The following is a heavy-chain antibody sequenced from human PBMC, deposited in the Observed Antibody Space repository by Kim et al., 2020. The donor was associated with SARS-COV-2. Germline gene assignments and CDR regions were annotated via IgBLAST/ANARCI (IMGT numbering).Heavy chain of an antibody. CDR2: LDDDGFRP. Sequence: GGSLRLSCATSGFSVSSYAMTWVRQAPGKGLEWVVSVLDDDGFRPYYADSVKGRFTISRDNSGNTLYLQMNSLRGEDTAVYYCARGAVPSNFHFYALEVWGQGTTATVSS. CDR1: GFSVSSYA. D-gene: IGHD3-16*01. CDR3: ARGAVPSNFHFYALEV. J-gene: IGHJ6*02. V-gene: IGHV3-23*03.